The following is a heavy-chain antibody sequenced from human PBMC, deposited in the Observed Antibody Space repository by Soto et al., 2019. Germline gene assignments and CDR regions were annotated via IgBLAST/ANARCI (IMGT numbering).Heavy chain of an antibody. J-gene: IGHJ5*02. D-gene: IGHD3-3*02. CDR3: ASPKIAFYNWFDP. Sequence: SETLSLTCTVSGGSISSYYWSWIRQPPGKGLEWIGYIYYSGSTYYNRSLKSRVTISVDTSKNQFSLKLSSVTAADTAVYYRASPKIAFYNWFDPWGQGTLVTVSS. CDR1: GGSISSYY. CDR2: IYYSGST. V-gene: IGHV4-59*08.